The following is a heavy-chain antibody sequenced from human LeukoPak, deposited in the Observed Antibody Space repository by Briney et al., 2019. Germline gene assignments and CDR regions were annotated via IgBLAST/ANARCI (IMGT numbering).Heavy chain of an antibody. Sequence: GGSLRLSCAASGFSFSTAWMVWVRQTPGQGLEWVDRIKANIDGGTTDFAAPVKGRFTISRDDVRKMVYLQMNSLKTDDTGVYYCTTDFSHFDFSSGFYSYWGQGTLVAVSS. V-gene: IGHV3-15*01. CDR1: GFSFSTAW. D-gene: IGHD3-3*01. CDR2: IKANIDGGTT. J-gene: IGHJ4*02. CDR3: TTDFSHFDFSSGFYSY.